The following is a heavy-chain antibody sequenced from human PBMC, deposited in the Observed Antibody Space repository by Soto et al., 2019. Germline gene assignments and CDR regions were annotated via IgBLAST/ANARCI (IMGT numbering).Heavy chain of an antibody. D-gene: IGHD5-18*01. V-gene: IGHV4-34*01. J-gene: IGHJ4*02. CDR1: GGSFSGYY. CDR2: INHSGST. CDR3: ARARALSYGVDPRGTFTY. Sequence: SETLSLTCAVYGGSFSGYYWSWIRQPPGKGLEWIGEINHSGSTNYNPSLKSRVTISVDTSKNQFSLKLSSVTAADTAVYYCARARALSYGVDPRGTFTYWCEGTWVTVS.